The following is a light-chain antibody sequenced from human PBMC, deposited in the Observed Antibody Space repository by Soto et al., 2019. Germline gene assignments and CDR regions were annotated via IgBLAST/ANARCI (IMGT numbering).Light chain of an antibody. CDR3: CSYAGSSSYV. Sequence: LAQPASGSGSPGQSITNPCTGNSSGVGSYNLVSWYQQHPGKAPKLMIYEVSKRPSGVSNRFSGSKSGNTASLTISGLQAEDEADYYCCSYAGSSSYVFGTGTKVTVL. J-gene: IGLJ1*01. CDR2: EVS. CDR1: SSGVGSYNL. V-gene: IGLV2-23*02.